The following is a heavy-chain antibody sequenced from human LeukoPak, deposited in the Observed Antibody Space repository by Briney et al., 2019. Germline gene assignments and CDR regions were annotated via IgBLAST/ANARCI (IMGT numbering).Heavy chain of an antibody. CDR2: INPNSGGT. V-gene: IGHV1-2*02. D-gene: IGHD7-27*01. Sequence: ASVKVSCKASGYTFTGYYMHWVRQAPGQGLEWMGWINPNSGGTNYAQKFQGRVTMTEDTSTDTAYMELSSLRSEDTAVYYCATDRPPGGFDPWGQGTLVTVSS. CDR1: GYTFTGYY. J-gene: IGHJ5*02. CDR3: ATDRPPGGFDP.